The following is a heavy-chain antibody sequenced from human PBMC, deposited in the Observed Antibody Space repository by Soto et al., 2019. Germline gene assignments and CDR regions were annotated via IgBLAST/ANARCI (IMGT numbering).Heavy chain of an antibody. V-gene: IGHV4-31*03. J-gene: IGHJ3*01. Sequence: SETLSLTCSVSGDSLTIGGHYWTWIRQHPGKGLEWIGYIYHSGSTYYSPSLKSRVTISVDTSENQFSLKLTSVTAADTAVYYCARGGDGFDLWGQGKMVTVSS. CDR3: ARGGDGFDL. CDR1: GDSLTIGGHY. CDR2: IYHSGST.